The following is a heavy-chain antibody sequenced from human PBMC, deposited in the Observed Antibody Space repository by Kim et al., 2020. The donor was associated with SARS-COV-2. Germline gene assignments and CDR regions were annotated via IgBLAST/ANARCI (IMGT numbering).Heavy chain of an antibody. CDR2: IYSGGST. V-gene: IGHV3-53*01. CDR3: ARDYYDSSGPGGAYFDY. Sequence: GGSLRLSCAASGFTVSSNYMSWVRQAPGKGLEWVSVIYSGGSTYYADSVKGRFTISRDNSKNTLYLQMNSLRAEDTAVYYCARDYYDSSGPGGAYFDYWGQGTLVTVSS. CDR1: GFTVSSNY. D-gene: IGHD3-22*01. J-gene: IGHJ4*02.